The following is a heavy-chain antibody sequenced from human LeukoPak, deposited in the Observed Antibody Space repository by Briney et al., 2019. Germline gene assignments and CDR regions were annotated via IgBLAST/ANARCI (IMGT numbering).Heavy chain of an antibody. J-gene: IGHJ6*02. CDR3: ARALPRRLYGMDV. CDR1: GFTFSTYD. Sequence: GGSLRLSCAASGFTFSTYDMHWVRQVTGKGLEWVSGIDTAGGTYYPDSVKGRFTMSREDDKNSLHLQMNSLRAGDTAVYYCARALPRRLYGMDVWGHGTTVTVSS. D-gene: IGHD1-26*01. CDR2: IDTAGGT. V-gene: IGHV3-13*01.